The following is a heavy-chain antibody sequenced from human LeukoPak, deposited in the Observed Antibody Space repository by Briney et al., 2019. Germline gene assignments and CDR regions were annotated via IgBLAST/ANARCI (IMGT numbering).Heavy chain of an antibody. V-gene: IGHV4-4*02. CDR3: AEGDNSN. Sequence: SETLSLTCAVSGGSISSSNWWTWVRQPPGKGLEWIGYIYYSGSTYYNPSLKSRVTISLDTPKNQFSLKLNSVTAADTAVYYCAEGDNSNWGQGTLVTVSS. CDR1: GGSISSSNW. CDR2: IYYSGST. J-gene: IGHJ4*02. D-gene: IGHD4-23*01.